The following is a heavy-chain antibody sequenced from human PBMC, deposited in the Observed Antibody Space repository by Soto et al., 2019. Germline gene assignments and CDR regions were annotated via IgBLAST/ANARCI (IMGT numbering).Heavy chain of an antibody. CDR3: ARAALLSNYYYYYMDV. J-gene: IGHJ6*03. CDR2: IGTAGDT. D-gene: IGHD3-10*01. Sequence: EMQLVESGGGLVQPGGSLRLSCAASGFTFSSDDMHWVRQATGKGLEWVSAIGTAGDTYYPGSVKGRFTISRENAKNSLCVQMNSLRAGDTAVYYCARAALLSNYYYYYMDVWGKGTTVTVSS. CDR1: GFTFSSDD. V-gene: IGHV3-13*01.